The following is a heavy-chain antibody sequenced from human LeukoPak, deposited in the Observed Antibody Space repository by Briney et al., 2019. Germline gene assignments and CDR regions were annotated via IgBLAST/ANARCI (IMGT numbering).Heavy chain of an antibody. CDR1: GYTFPRYS. CDR2: ISDYNGNT. V-gene: IGHV1-18*01. D-gene: IGHD4-11*01. CDR3: ARDLYRDSLPVSWFDP. J-gene: IGHJ5*02. Sequence: ASVKVSRKASGYTFPRYSISWVRQAPGQGLEWVGWISDYNGNTNYAQKLQGRVTMTTDTFTSTAYMELRSLRSDDTAVYYCARDLYRDSLPVSWFDPWGQGTLDTVSS.